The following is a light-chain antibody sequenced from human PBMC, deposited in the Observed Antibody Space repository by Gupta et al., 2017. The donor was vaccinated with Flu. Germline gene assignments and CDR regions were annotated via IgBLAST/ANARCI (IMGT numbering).Light chain of an antibody. CDR2: GAT. Sequence: PATLAVSPGDRATLSCRASQTVGTALAWYQQKPGQPPRVLIYGATTGAPGVPARFSGSGSGTEFTLTISSLQSEDFALYYCQHYYHGPHTFGQGTNLEI. CDR3: QHYYHGPHT. J-gene: IGKJ2*01. V-gene: IGKV3-15*01. CDR1: QTVGTA.